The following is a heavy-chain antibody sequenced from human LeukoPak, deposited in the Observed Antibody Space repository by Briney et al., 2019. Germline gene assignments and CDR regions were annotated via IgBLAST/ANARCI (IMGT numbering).Heavy chain of an antibody. D-gene: IGHD2-15*01. Sequence: ASVKVSCKASGYTFTSYDINWVRQATGQGLEWMGWMNPNSGNTGYAQRFQGRVTITRNTSISTAYMELSSLRSEDTAVYCCARGGYCSGGSCYGYNWFDPWGQGTLVTVSS. CDR2: MNPNSGNT. CDR1: GYTFTSYD. CDR3: ARGGYCSGGSCYGYNWFDP. V-gene: IGHV1-8*03. J-gene: IGHJ5*02.